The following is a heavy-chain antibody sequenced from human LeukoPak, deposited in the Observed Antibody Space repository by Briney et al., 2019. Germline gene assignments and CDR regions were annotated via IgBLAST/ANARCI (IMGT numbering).Heavy chain of an antibody. CDR3: AKDPVGATVEDY. Sequence: PGGSLRLSCAASGFTFSSYAMSWVRQAPGKGLEWVSAISGSGGSTYYADSVKGRFTISRDNSKNALYLQMNSLRAEDTAVYYCAKDPVGATVEDYWGQGTLVTVSS. CDR1: GFTFSSYA. CDR2: ISGSGGST. D-gene: IGHD1-26*01. V-gene: IGHV3-23*01. J-gene: IGHJ4*02.